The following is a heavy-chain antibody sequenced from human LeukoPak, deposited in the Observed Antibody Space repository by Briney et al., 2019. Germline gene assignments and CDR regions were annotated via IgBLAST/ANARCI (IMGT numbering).Heavy chain of an antibody. CDR1: GGSINSYY. CDR2: IYYSGST. D-gene: IGHD6-13*01. V-gene: IGHV4-59*08. CDR3: ARQWDSSSWSYFDY. J-gene: IGHJ4*02. Sequence: SETLSLTCTVSGGSINSYYWSWIRQPPGKGLEWIGYIYYSGSTNYNPSLKSRVTISLDTSKNQFSLKLSSVTAADTAVYYCARQWDSSSWSYFDYWGQGTLVTVSS.